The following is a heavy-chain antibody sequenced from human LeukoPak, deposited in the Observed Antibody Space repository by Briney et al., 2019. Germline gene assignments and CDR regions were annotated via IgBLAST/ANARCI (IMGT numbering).Heavy chain of an antibody. V-gene: IGHV3-74*01. Sequence: LRLSRXXSGXXWXHWVRQAPGKGLVWVSHINSDGSWTSYADSAKGRFTISKDNAKNTVYLQMNSLRAEDTAVYYCVSFYETYWGRGTLVTVSS. CDR3: VSFYETY. CDR1: GXXW. CDR2: INSDGSWT. D-gene: IGHD2/OR15-2a*01. J-gene: IGHJ4*02.